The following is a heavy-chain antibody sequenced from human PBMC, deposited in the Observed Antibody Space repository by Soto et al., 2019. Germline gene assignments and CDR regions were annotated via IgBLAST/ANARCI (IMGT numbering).Heavy chain of an antibody. Sequence: QVQLVQSGAEVKKPGSSVKVSCKASGGTFSSYTISWVRQAPGQGLEWMGRIIPILGIANYAQKFQGRVTITADKSTSTAYMELSSLRSEDTAVYYCAREMGYCSGCSCVDYWGQGTLVTVSS. J-gene: IGHJ4*02. CDR1: GGTFSSYT. CDR3: AREMGYCSGCSCVDY. D-gene: IGHD2-15*01. V-gene: IGHV1-69*08. CDR2: IIPILGIA.